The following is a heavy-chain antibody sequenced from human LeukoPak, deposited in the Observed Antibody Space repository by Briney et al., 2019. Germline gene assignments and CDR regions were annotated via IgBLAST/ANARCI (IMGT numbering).Heavy chain of an antibody. CDR1: GFTFSGYP. CDR2: ISYDGSNK. CDR3: AKVVKIVGATNVDY. Sequence: GGSLRLSCAASGFTFSGYPIHWVRQAPGKGLEWVAVISYDGSNKYYADSVKGRFTISRDNSKNTLYLQMNSLRAEDTAVYYCAKVVKIVGATNVDYWGQGTLVTVSS. J-gene: IGHJ4*02. D-gene: IGHD1-26*01. V-gene: IGHV3-30-3*02.